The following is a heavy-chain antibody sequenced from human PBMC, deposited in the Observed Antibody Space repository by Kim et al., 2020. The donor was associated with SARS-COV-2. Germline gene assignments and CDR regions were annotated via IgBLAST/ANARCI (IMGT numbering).Heavy chain of an antibody. CDR3: AKEMVLALNYGSGKD. D-gene: IGHD3-10*01. V-gene: IGHV3-30*18. Sequence: GGSLRLSCAASGFTFSSYGMHWVRQAPGKGLEWVAVISYDGSNKYYADSVKGRFTISRDNSKNTLYLQMNSLRAEDTAVYYCAKEMVLALNYGSGKDWGQGTLVTVSS. CDR2: ISYDGSNK. CDR1: GFTFSSYG. J-gene: IGHJ4*02.